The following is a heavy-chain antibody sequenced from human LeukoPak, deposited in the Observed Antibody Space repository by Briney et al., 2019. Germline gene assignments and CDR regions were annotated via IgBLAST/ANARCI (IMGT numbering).Heavy chain of an antibody. CDR3: ASDEPYYYDSSGGLDY. D-gene: IGHD3-22*01. CDR2: IIPIFGTA. Sequence: SVKVSCKASGGTFSSYAISWVRQAPGQGLEWMGVIIPIFGTANYAQKFQGRVTITTDESTSTAYMELSSLRSEDTAVYYCASDEPYYYDSSGGLDYWGQGTLVTVSS. J-gene: IGHJ4*02. CDR1: GGTFSSYA. V-gene: IGHV1-69*05.